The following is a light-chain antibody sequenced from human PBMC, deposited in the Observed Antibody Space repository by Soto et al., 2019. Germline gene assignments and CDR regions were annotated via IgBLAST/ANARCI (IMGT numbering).Light chain of an antibody. J-gene: IGKJ1*01. CDR1: QDVISDY. V-gene: IGKV3-20*01. CDR3: QSYGSPWT. Sequence: IVLTQSPATLSLSPGKRAALSCRASQDVISDYLTWYQLKPGQAPRLLIYGASSRAPGVPDRFSGSGSGTDFTLTITRLEPEDFAVSYCQSYGSPWTFGQGTQVEVK. CDR2: GAS.